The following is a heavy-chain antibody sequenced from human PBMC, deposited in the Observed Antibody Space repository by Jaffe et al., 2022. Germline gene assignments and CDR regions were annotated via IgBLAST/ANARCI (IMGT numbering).Heavy chain of an antibody. D-gene: IGHD2-8*01. J-gene: IGHJ3*02. Sequence: QLVESGGGLVQPGESLRLSCAASGFRFSYFRMRWVRQAPGKGLEWVANIWEDGSDKYYVDSVKGRFLISRDNARNSMFLLMNSLRIDDTAVYYCTTGGYNGEFDIWGQGTMVIVSS. CDR2: IWEDGSDK. V-gene: IGHV3-7*05. CDR3: TTGGYNGEFDI. CDR1: GFRFSYFR.